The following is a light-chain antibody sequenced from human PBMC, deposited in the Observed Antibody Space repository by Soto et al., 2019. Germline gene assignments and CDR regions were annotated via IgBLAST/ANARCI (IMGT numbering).Light chain of an antibody. J-gene: IGKJ1*01. V-gene: IGKV1-5*03. CDR3: EQYNVYRKT. Sequence: DIQMTQSPSTLSASVGDRVTITCRASQSISVWLAWYQQKPGKVPKLLIYMASNSESGVPSRFSGSGSGTKLTLTIRRLQPDDFATYNSEQYNVYRKTCGQGTKVNIK. CDR1: QSISVW. CDR2: MAS.